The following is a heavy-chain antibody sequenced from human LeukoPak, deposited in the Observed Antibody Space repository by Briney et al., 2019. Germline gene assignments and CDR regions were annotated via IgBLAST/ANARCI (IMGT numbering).Heavy chain of an antibody. J-gene: IGHJ6*03. CDR1: GGSFSGYY. D-gene: IGHD3-9*01. CDR2: INHSGST. V-gene: IGHV4-34*01. CDR3: ARGSRIFWLPYYYYYMDV. Sequence: PSETLSLTCAVYGGSFSGYYWSWIRQPPGKGLEWIGEINHSGSTNYNPSLKSRVTISVDTSKNQFSLKLSSVTAADTAVYYCARGSRIFWLPYYYYYMDVWGKGTTVTVSS.